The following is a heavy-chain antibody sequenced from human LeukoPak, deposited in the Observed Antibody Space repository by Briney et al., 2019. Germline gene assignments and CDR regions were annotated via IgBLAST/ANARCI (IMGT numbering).Heavy chain of an antibody. CDR3: AKDEPTYQLLETYYFDY. J-gene: IGHJ4*02. Sequence: PGGSLRLSCAASGFTFSSYGMRWVRQAPGKGLEWVAFIRYDGSNKYYADSVKGRFTISRDNSKNTLYLQMNSLRAEDTAVYYCAKDEPTYQLLETYYFDYWGQGTLVTVSS. CDR2: IRYDGSNK. CDR1: GFTFSSYG. D-gene: IGHD2-2*01. V-gene: IGHV3-30*02.